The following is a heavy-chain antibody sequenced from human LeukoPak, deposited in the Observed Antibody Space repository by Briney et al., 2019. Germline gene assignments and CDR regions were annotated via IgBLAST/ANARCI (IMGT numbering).Heavy chain of an antibody. J-gene: IGHJ4*02. CDR3: ARVAVDTFDY. D-gene: IGHD6-19*01. V-gene: IGHV4-59*01. CDR2: IYYSGST. CDR1: GGSISSYY. Sequence: SETLSLTCAVSGGSISSYYWSWIRQPPGKGLEWIGYIYYSGSTNYNSSLKSRVTISVDTSKNQFSLKLSSVTAADTAVYYCARVAVDTFDYWGQGTLVTVSS.